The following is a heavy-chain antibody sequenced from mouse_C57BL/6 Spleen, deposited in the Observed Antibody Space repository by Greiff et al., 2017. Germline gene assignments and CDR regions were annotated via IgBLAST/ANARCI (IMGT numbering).Heavy chain of an antibody. Sequence: VQLKESGPGLVKPSQSLSLTCSVTGYSITSGYYWNWIRQFPGNKLEWMGYISYDGSNNYNPSLKNRISITRDTSKNQFFLKLNSVTTEDTATYYCARDYYDYDEGAMDYWGQGTSVTVSS. J-gene: IGHJ4*01. CDR2: ISYDGSN. CDR3: ARDYYDYDEGAMDY. CDR1: GYSITSGYY. D-gene: IGHD2-4*01. V-gene: IGHV3-6*01.